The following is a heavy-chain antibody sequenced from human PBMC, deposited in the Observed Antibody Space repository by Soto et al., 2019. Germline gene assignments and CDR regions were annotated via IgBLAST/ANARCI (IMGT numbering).Heavy chain of an antibody. Sequence: GGSLRLSCAASGFTFSSYSMNWVRQAPGKGLEWVSYISSSSSTIYYADSVKGRFTISRDNAKNSLYLQMNSLRAEDTAVYYCARSYSNYDWYFDLWGRGNLVTVS. D-gene: IGHD4-4*01. V-gene: IGHV3-48*01. CDR3: ARSYSNYDWYFDL. CDR1: GFTFSSYS. CDR2: ISSSSSTI. J-gene: IGHJ2*01.